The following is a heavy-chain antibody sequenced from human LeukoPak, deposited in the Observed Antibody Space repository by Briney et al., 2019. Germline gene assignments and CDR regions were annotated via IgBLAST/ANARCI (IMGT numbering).Heavy chain of an antibody. CDR3: ARGSNWGSRVYYFDY. CDR2: ISYDGSNK. J-gene: IGHJ4*02. V-gene: IGHV3-30-3*01. Sequence: GGSLRLPCTASGFTFTTYAMHWVRQAPGKGLEWVAVISYDGSNKSYADSVKGRFTISRDNSKNTLYLQMNSLRAEDTAVYYCARGSNWGSRVYYFDYWGQGTLVTVSS. CDR1: GFTFTTYA. D-gene: IGHD7-27*01.